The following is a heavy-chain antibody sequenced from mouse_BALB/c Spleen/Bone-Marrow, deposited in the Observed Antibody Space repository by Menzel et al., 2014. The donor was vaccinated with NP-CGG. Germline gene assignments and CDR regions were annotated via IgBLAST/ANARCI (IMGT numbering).Heavy chain of an antibody. CDR1: GFNIKDTY. J-gene: IGHJ2*01. CDR2: IDPANGNT. V-gene: IGHV14-3*02. D-gene: IGHD1-1*02. Sequence: EVQLQQSGAELVKPGASVKLSCTASGFNIKDTYMHWVKQRPEQGLEWIGRIDPANGNTKYDPKFQGKATITADTSSNTPYLQISNLTSEDTAVYSCAHYAYHYSFDYWGQGTPLTGSS. CDR3: AHYAYHYSFDY.